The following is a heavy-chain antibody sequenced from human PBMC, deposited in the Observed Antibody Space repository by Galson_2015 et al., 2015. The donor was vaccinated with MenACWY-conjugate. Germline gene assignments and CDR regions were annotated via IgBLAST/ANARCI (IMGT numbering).Heavy chain of an antibody. CDR3: ARGVPVYNYFDP. Sequence: YESGSTQYSPSLESRVTISVDTSKNQVSLELRSVTAADTAVYYCARGVPVYNYFDPWGQGTLVTVSS. J-gene: IGHJ5*02. CDR2: YESGST. D-gene: IGHD5-24*01. V-gene: IGHV4-31*02.